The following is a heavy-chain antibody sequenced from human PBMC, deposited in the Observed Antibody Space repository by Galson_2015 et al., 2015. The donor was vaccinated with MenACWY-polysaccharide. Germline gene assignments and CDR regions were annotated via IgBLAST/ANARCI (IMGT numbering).Heavy chain of an antibody. V-gene: IGHV4-39*07. CDR2: IYDTGRT. D-gene: IGHD3-10*01. Sequence: SETLSLTCSVSGGSITRTSHYWGWIRQSPGKGLEWIASIYDTGRTLYNPSFEGRVTISIDTSKNHFSLNLTSVTAADTAMYFCARDGHYYGSGSYGWFDPWGQGTLVVVSS. CDR1: GGSITRTSHY. CDR3: ARDGHYYGSGSYGWFDP. J-gene: IGHJ5*02.